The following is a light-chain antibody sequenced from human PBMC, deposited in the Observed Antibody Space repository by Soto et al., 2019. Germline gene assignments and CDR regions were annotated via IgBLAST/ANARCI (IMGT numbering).Light chain of an antibody. CDR3: HQYNSWPRGT. J-gene: IGKJ3*01. Sequence: EIVMTQSPATLSVSPGERATLSCRASQSVSTNLAWYQQKPGQAPSLVIYGASARATGIPARFSGSGSGTEFTLTISSLQSEDFAVYYWHQYNSWPRGTFGPGTKVESK. V-gene: IGKV3-15*01. CDR1: QSVSTN. CDR2: GAS.